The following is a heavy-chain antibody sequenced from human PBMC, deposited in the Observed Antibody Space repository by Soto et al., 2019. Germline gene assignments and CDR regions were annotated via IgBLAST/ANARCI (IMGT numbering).Heavy chain of an antibody. CDR2: IKQDGSEK. Sequence: PGGSLRLSCAASGFTFSSYWMSWVRQAPGKGLEWVANIKQDGSEKYYVDSVKGRFTISRDNVKNSLYLQMNSLRAEDTAVYYCARDRAAAVTYYYYGMDVWGQGTTVTVSS. J-gene: IGHJ6*02. V-gene: IGHV3-7*05. CDR1: GFTFSSYW. CDR3: ARDRAAAVTYYYYGMDV. D-gene: IGHD6-13*01.